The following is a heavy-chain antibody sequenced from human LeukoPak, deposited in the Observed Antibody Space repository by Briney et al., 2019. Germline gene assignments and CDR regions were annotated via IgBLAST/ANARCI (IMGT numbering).Heavy chain of an antibody. CDR3: AELGITMIGGV. CDR1: GFTFSSYE. CDR2: ISSSGSTI. J-gene: IGHJ6*04. V-gene: IGHV3-48*03. Sequence: GGSLRLSCAASGFTFSSYEMSWVRQAPGKGLERVSYISSSGSTIYYADSVKGRFTISRDNAKNSLYLQMNSLRAEDTAVYYCAELGITMIGGVWGKGTTVTISS. D-gene: IGHD3-10*02.